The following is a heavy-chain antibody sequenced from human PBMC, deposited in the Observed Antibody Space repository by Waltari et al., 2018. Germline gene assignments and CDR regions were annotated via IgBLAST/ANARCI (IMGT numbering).Heavy chain of an antibody. CDR1: GHTFTGDD. CDR2: ISPTRGTT. J-gene: IGHJ5*02. D-gene: IGHD1-26*01. CDR3: ATIGWEMATVSGPSGGS. Sequence: QVHLVQSGDEVKEPGASVKVPCKASGHTFTGDDIDWVRQAPGQGLGWMGRISPTRGTTNYAQQCQGRVTMTKDTSMNTAYMEVNGLTSDDTAVYYCATIGWEMATVSGPSGGSWGQGTRVTVSS. V-gene: IGHV1-2*06.